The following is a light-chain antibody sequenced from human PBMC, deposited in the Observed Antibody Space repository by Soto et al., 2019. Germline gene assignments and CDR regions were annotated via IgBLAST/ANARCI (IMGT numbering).Light chain of an antibody. V-gene: IGKV3-20*01. CDR1: QSVSSNY. Sequence: EIVLTQSPGTLSLSPGERATLSCRASQSVSSNYLAWYQQKPGQAPRLLISGASSRASGIPDRFSGSGSGTDFTLTISRLEPEDVAVYYCQQYGSSPRTFGQGTKVEIK. CDR3: QQYGSSPRT. J-gene: IGKJ1*01. CDR2: GAS.